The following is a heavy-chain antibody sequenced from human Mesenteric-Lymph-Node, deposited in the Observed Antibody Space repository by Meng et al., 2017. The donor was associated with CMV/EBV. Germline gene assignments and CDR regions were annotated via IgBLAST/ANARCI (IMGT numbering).Heavy chain of an antibody. D-gene: IGHD6-13*01. CDR3: VTGYSSNYYVY. CDR1: GGSISSYY. Sequence: SETLSLTCTVSGGSISSYYWSWIRQPPGKGLEWIGYIYYSGITNYNPSLKSRVTISVDTSKNQFSLKLSSVTAADTAVYYCVTGYSSNYYVYWGQGTLVTVSS. J-gene: IGHJ4*02. CDR2: IYYSGIT. V-gene: IGHV4-59*01.